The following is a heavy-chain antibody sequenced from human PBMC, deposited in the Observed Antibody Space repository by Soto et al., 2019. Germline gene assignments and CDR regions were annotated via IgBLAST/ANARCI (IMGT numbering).Heavy chain of an antibody. CDR2: IYYSGST. V-gene: IGHV4-31*03. Sequence: PSETLSLTCTVSGGSISSGGYYLRWIRQHPGKGLEWIGYIYYSGSTYYNPSLKSRVTISVDTSKNQFSLKLSSVTAADTAVYYCARGPTTVTIYSGNWFDPWGQGTLVTVSS. D-gene: IGHD4-17*01. CDR1: GGSISSGGYY. J-gene: IGHJ5*02. CDR3: ARGPTTVTIYSGNWFDP.